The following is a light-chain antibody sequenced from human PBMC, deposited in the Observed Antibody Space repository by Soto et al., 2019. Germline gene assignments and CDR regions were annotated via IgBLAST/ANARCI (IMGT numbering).Light chain of an antibody. Sequence: EIVMTQSPATLSVSPGERATLSCRASQSVTTNLAWYQQKPGQAPRLLIYGASSRATGIPARFSGSGSGTEFTLTISSLEPEDFAVYYCHQRSNWYTFGQGTKLEIK. CDR3: HQRSNWYT. J-gene: IGKJ2*01. V-gene: IGKV3-15*01. CDR2: GAS. CDR1: QSVTTN.